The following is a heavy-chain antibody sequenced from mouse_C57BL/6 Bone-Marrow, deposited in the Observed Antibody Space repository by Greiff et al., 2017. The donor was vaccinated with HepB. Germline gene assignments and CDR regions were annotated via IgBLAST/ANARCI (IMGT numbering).Heavy chain of an antibody. D-gene: IGHD1-1*01. CDR1: GYTFTSYW. CDR3: AREGIVARPAWFAY. V-gene: IGHV1-59*01. J-gene: IGHJ3*01. Sequence: VQLQQSGAELVRPGTSVKLSCKASGYTFTSYWMHWVKQRPGQGLEWIGVIDPSDSYTNYNQKFKGKATLTVDTSSSTAYMQLSSLTSEDSAVYYRAREGIVARPAWFAYWGQGTLVTVSA. CDR2: IDPSDSYT.